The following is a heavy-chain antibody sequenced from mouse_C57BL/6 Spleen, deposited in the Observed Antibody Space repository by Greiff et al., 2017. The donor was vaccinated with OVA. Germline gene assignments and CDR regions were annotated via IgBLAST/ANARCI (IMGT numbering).Heavy chain of an antibody. Sequence: EVNVVESGGGLVKPGGSLKLSCAASGFTFSDYGMHWVRQAPEKGLEWVAYISSGSSTIYYADTVKGRFTISRDNAKNTLFLQMTSLRSEDTAMYYCARSNRYAMDYWGQGTSVTVSS. CDR3: ARSNRYAMDY. CDR2: ISSGSSTI. D-gene: IGHD2-5*01. V-gene: IGHV5-17*01. CDR1: GFTFSDYG. J-gene: IGHJ4*01.